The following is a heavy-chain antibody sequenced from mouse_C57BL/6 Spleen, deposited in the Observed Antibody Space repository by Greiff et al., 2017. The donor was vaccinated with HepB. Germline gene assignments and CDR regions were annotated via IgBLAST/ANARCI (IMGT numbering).Heavy chain of an antibody. D-gene: IGHD1-1*01. V-gene: IGHV1-22*01. J-gene: IGHJ2*01. Sequence: VQLQQSGPELVKPGASVKMSCKASGYTFTDYNMHWVKQSHGKRLEWIGYINPNNGGTSYNQKFKGKAPLTVNKSSSTAYMERRSLTSEDSAVYYCARPITTVVARFDYWGQGTTLTVSS. CDR1: GYTFTDYN. CDR3: ARPITTVVARFDY. CDR2: INPNNGGT.